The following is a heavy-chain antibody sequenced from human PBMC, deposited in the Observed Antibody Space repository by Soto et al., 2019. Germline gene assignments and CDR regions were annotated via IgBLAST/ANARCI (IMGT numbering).Heavy chain of an antibody. Sequence: GGSLRLSCAASGFTFSNAWMNWVRQAPGKGLEWVGRIKSKTDGGTTDYAAPVKGRFTISRDDSKNTLYLQMNSQKTEDTAAYYCTTRKVGATYFDYWGQGTLVTVSS. CDR2: IKSKTDGGTT. CDR1: GFTFSNAW. D-gene: IGHD1-26*01. V-gene: IGHV3-15*07. CDR3: TTRKVGATYFDY. J-gene: IGHJ4*02.